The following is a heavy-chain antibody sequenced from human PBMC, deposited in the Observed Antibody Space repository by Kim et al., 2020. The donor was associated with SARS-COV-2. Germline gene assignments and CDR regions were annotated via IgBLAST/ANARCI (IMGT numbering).Heavy chain of an antibody. CDR1: GFTFSSYG. CDR3: ARERGRGSSWYYGFGMDV. Sequence: GGSLRLSCAASGFTFSSYGMHWVRQAPGKGLEWVAVIWYDGSNKYYADSVKGRFTISRDNSKNTLYLQMNSLRAEDTALYYCARERGRGSSWYYGFGMDVWGPGTTVTVPS. V-gene: IGHV3-33*01. D-gene: IGHD6-13*01. CDR2: IWYDGSNK. J-gene: IGHJ6*02.